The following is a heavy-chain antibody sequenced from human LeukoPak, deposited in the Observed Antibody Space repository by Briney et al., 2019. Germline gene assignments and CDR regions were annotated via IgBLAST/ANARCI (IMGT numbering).Heavy chain of an antibody. CDR1: GGSLSRYY. D-gene: IGHD6-19*01. J-gene: IGHJ6*03. CDR2: IYISGSGST. V-gene: IGHV4-4*07. Sequence: SETLSLTCTVSGGSLSRYYWSWIRQPAGKGLEWIGRIYISGSGSTNYNPSLKSRVTMSVDTSKNQFSLKLSSVTAADTAVYYCARDKRVAVAGTYIYYYYMDVWGNGTTVTISS. CDR3: ARDKRVAVAGTYIYYYYMDV.